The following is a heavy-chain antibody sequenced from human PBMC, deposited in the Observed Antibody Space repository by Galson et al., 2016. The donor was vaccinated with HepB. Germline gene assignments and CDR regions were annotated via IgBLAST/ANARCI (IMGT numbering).Heavy chain of an antibody. CDR2: VHPSGGST. Sequence: SVKVSCKASGYTFTSYFVHWVRQAPGQGLEWMGIVHPSGGSTNYAQQFQGRVTMTRDSSTSTVYMELSSLRSEDTAVYYCARGPSLWYFDLWGRGTLVTVSS. CDR3: ARGPSLWYFDL. D-gene: IGHD6-25*01. CDR1: GYTFTSYF. V-gene: IGHV1-46*01. J-gene: IGHJ2*01.